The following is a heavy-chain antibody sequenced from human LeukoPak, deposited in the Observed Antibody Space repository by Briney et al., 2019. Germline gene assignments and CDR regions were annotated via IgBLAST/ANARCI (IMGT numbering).Heavy chain of an antibody. CDR2: IYSGGST. CDR1: GFTVSSNY. CDR3: ARPYYYYSSGYYYDY. V-gene: IGHV3-53*01. Sequence: GGSLRLSCAASGFTVSSNYMSWVRQAPGKGLEWVSVIYSGGSTYYADSVKGRFTVSRDNSKNTLYLQMNSLRAEDTAVYYCARPYYYYSSGYYYDYWGQGTLVTVSS. J-gene: IGHJ4*02. D-gene: IGHD3-22*01.